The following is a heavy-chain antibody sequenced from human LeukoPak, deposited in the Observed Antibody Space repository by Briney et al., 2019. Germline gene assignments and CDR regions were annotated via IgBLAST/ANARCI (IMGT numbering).Heavy chain of an antibody. D-gene: IGHD3-22*01. CDR3: ARGRGNYYDSGGYYYY. Sequence: SETLSLTCTVSGGSISSYYWSWIRQPPGKGLEWIGYIYYSGSTNYNPSLKSRVTISVDTSKNQFSLKLSSVTAADTAVYYCARGRGNYYDSGGYYYYWGQGTLVTVSS. J-gene: IGHJ4*02. V-gene: IGHV4-59*01. CDR2: IYYSGST. CDR1: GGSISSYY.